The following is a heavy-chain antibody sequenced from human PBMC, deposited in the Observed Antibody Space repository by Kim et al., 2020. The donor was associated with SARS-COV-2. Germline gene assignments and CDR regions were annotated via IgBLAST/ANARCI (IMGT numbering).Heavy chain of an antibody. J-gene: IGHJ6*02. CDR1: GFTFDDYA. D-gene: IGHD3-22*01. Sequence: GGSLRLSCAASGFTFDDYAMHWVRQAPGKGLEWVSLISGDGGSTYYADSVKGRFTISRDNSKNSLYLQMNSLRTEDTALYYCAKSIYYYDSSGYTAGQPGYYYYGMDVWGQGTTVTVSS. CDR2: ISGDGGST. V-gene: IGHV3-43*02. CDR3: AKSIYYYDSSGYTAGQPGYYYYGMDV.